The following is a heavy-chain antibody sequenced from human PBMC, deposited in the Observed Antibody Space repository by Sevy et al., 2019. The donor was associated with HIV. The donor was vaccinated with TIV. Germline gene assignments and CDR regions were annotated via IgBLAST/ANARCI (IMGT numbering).Heavy chain of an antibody. CDR2: ISAYNGNK. Sequence: ASVKVSCKASGYTFTSYGISWVRQAPGQGLEWMGWISAYNGNKNYAQKLQGRVTMTTDTSTSTAYMELRSLRSDDTAVYYCARDGGYSGYDYRIWDYWGQGTLVTVSS. D-gene: IGHD5-12*01. V-gene: IGHV1-18*01. J-gene: IGHJ4*02. CDR1: GYTFTSYG. CDR3: ARDGGYSGYDYRIWDY.